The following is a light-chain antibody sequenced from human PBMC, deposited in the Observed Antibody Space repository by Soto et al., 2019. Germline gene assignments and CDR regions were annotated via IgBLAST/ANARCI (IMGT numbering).Light chain of an antibody. J-gene: IGKJ4*01. CDR3: QQYYSYPLT. Sequence: DIQMTQSGSTLSASVGDRVTITCRASQSISSWLAWYQQKPGKAPKLLIYKASSLESGVPSRFSGSGSGTEFTLTISSLQPDDFATYYCQQYYSYPLTFGGGTKVEIK. V-gene: IGKV1-5*03. CDR1: QSISSW. CDR2: KAS.